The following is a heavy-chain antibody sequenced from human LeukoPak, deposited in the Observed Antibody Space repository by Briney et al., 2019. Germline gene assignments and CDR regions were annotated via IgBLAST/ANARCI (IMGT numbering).Heavy chain of an antibody. D-gene: IGHD5-24*01. CDR1: GFTFSSYW. CDR2: INSDGGST. V-gene: IGHV3-74*01. CDR3: ARRIQGMAPYYFDY. J-gene: IGHJ4*02. Sequence: GGSLRLSCTASGFTFSSYWMHWVRQAPGKGLVWVSRINSDGGSTSYADSVKDRFTISRDNAKNTLYLQMNSLRAGDTAVYYCARRIQGMAPYYFDYWGQGTLVTVSS.